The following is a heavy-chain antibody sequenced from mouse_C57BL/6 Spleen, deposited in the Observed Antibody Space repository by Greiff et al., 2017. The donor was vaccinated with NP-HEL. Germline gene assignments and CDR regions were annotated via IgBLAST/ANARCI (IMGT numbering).Heavy chain of an antibody. J-gene: IGHJ3*01. V-gene: IGHV1-61*01. Sequence: VQLQQSGAELVRPGSSVKLSCKASGYTFTSYWMDWVKQRPGQGLEWIGNIYPSDSETHYNQKFKDKATLTVDKSSSTAYMQLSSLTSEASAVYDCARTGTRTWFAYWGQGTLVTVSA. D-gene: IGHD4-1*01. CDR1: GYTFTSYW. CDR2: IYPSDSET. CDR3: ARTGTRTWFAY.